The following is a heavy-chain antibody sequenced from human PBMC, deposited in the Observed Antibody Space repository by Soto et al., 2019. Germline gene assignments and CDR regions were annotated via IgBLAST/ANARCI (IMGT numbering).Heavy chain of an antibody. D-gene: IGHD3-16*01. CDR2: ISVNSGST. CDR1: GYIFTSYD. CDR3: ARDPRLTSGGIAPDH. J-gene: IGHJ4*02. Sequence: ASVKVSCKASGYIFTSYDMSWVRQAPGQGLEWMGWISVNSGSTNYAQKLQDRVTMTTDTSTNTAYMELRSLTSDDTAVYYCARDPRLTSGGIAPDHWGQGTLVTAPQ. V-gene: IGHV1-18*01.